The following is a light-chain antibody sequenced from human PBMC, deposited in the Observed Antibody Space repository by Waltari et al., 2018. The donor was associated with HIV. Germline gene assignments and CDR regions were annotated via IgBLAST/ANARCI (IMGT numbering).Light chain of an antibody. Sequence: QSALTPPPSASGSPGQSVSISCTGASSDVGAFKYFYWYQQHPGKAPKLWIYDVTKRPSGVPDRFSGSKSGNTASLTVSGLQAEDEAHYYCSSYAGSSMSYAFGTGTKVTVL. CDR2: DVT. CDR1: SSDVGAFKY. CDR3: SSYAGSSMSYA. V-gene: IGLV2-8*01. J-gene: IGLJ1*01.